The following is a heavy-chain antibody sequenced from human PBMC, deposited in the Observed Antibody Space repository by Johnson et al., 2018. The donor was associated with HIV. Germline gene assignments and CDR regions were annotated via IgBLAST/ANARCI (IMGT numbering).Heavy chain of an antibody. J-gene: IGHJ3*02. CDR1: GFTFSSYA. Sequence: QVQLVESGGGVVQPGRSLRLSCAASGFTFSSYAMHWVRQAPGKGLEWVAVISYDGSNKYYADSVKGRFTISRDNSKNTLYLQMNSLKTEDTAVYYCTTTSSSGYTNSYAFDIWGQGTMVIVSS. CDR3: TTTSSSGYTNSYAFDI. CDR2: ISYDGSNK. V-gene: IGHV3-30-3*01. D-gene: IGHD6-6*01.